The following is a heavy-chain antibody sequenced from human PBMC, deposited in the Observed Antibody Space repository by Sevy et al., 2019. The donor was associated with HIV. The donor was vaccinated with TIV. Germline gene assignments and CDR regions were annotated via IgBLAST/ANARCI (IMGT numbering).Heavy chain of an antibody. Sequence: GGSLRLSCAASGFTFSSYAMSWVRQAPGKGLEWVSAISGSGGSTYYADSVKGRFTISRDNSKNTLYLQMNSLRAEDTAVYYCAKDLVNTGTTTRQGAFDIWGQGTMVTVSS. CDR1: GFTFSSYA. J-gene: IGHJ3*02. CDR2: ISGSGGST. CDR3: AKDLVNTGTTTRQGAFDI. V-gene: IGHV3-23*01. D-gene: IGHD4-17*01.